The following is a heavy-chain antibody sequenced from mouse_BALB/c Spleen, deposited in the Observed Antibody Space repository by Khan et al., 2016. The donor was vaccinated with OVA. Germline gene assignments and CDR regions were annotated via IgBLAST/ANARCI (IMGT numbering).Heavy chain of an antibody. CDR1: GYTFTDYY. J-gene: IGHJ3*01. Sequence: QVQLQQSGAELARPGASVKLSCKASGYTFTDYYINWVKQRTGQGLEWIGEISPGSGDTYYNEKFKGKATLTADKSSSTVYMQLSSLTAEASAVYFCARRNYFGYTFVYWGQGTLVTVSA. CDR3: ARRNYFGYTFVY. CDR2: ISPGSGDT. D-gene: IGHD1-2*01. V-gene: IGHV1-77*01.